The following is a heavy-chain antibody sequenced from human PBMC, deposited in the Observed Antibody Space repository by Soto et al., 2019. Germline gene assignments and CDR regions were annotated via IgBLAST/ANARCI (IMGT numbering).Heavy chain of an antibody. CDR2: IYHSGST. CDR3: ARDLPRRSVAIAVAGATHYAFDI. CDR1: GGSISSSNW. V-gene: IGHV4-4*02. D-gene: IGHD6-19*01. J-gene: IGHJ3*02. Sequence: SETLSLTCAVSGGSISSSNWWSWVRQPPGEGLEWIGEIYHSGSTNYNPSLKSRVTISVDKSKNQFSLKLSSVTAADTAVYYCARDLPRRSVAIAVAGATHYAFDIWGQGTMVTVS.